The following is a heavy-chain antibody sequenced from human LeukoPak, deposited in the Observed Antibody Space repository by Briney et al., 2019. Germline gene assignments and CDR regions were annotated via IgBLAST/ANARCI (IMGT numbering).Heavy chain of an antibody. CDR1: GGSFSGYY. Sequence: SETLSLTCAVYGGSFSGYYWSWIRQPPGKGLEWIGEINHSGSTNYNPSLKSRVTISVDTSKNQFSLKLSSVTAADTAVYYCARLPSIKVTKAVWGKGTTVSVSS. CDR3: ARLPSIKVTKAV. D-gene: IGHD4-17*01. CDR2: INHSGST. J-gene: IGHJ6*04. V-gene: IGHV4-34*01.